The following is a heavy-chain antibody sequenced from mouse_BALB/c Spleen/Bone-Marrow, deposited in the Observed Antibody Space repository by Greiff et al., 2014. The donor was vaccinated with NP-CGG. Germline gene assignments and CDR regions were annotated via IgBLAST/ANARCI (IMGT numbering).Heavy chain of an antibody. J-gene: IGHJ4*01. Sequence: EVKLVESGGGLVKPGGSLKLSCTTSGFTFSSYATSWVRQTPEKRLEWVAVISSGGSDTYYPDSVKGRFTVSRDNAKNTLYLQMSSLRSEDTALYYCARRSDLRASMDYWGQGTSVTVSS. CDR3: ARRSDLRASMDY. CDR2: ISSGGSDT. CDR1: GFTFSSYA. D-gene: IGHD3-1*01. V-gene: IGHV5-9-3*01.